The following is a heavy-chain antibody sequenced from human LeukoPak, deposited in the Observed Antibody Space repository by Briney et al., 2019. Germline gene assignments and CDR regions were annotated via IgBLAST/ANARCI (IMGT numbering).Heavy chain of an antibody. J-gene: IGHJ4*02. Sequence: SETLSLTCTVSDDSISDYYRGWIRQPPGKGLEWIGYFHNSGTSTYNPSLKSRVTISADMSKNQFSLKLNSLTTADTAVYYCTRGAGWLIDYWGQGILVTVSS. CDR1: DDSISDYY. V-gene: IGHV4-59*01. CDR2: FHNSGTS. D-gene: IGHD3-16*01. CDR3: TRGAGWLIDY.